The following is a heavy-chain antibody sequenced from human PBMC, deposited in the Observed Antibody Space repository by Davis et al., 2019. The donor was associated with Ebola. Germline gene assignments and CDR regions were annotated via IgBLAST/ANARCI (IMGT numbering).Heavy chain of an antibody. CDR2: MNPNSGNT. J-gene: IGHJ4*02. Sequence: ASVKVSCKASGYAFTTYDINWVRQAPGQGPEWMGWMNPNSGNTGYAWNFQGRVTMTRDTSISTVYMELSSLRYDDTADYYCARGHNYAHEYWGQGTLVTVSS. CDR3: ARGHNYAHEY. V-gene: IGHV1-8*01. D-gene: IGHD4-11*01. CDR1: GYAFTTYD.